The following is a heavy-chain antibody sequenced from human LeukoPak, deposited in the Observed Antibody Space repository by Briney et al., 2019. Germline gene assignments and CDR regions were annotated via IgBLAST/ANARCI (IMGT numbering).Heavy chain of an antibody. CDR3: ARHAGSSWSFFDY. CDR1: GDSISRSY. J-gene: IGHJ4*02. V-gene: IGHV4-59*08. D-gene: IGHD6-13*01. CDR2: IYYIGST. Sequence: SETLSLTCTVSGDSISRSYWSWIRQPPGKGLEWIGYIYYIGSTNYNPSLQSRVTISIDTSENQFSLKLSSVTAADTAVYYCARHAGSSWSFFDYWGQGTLVTVSS.